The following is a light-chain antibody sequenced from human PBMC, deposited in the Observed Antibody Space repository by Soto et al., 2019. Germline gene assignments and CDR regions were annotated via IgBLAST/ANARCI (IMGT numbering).Light chain of an antibody. CDR3: QQSYSTPWT. V-gene: IGKV1-39*01. J-gene: IGKJ1*01. Sequence: DIQMTQSPSSLSASVGDRVTITCRASQSISSYLNWYQLKPGKAPKLLIYAASSLQSGVPSRFSGSGSGTDFTLTISSLQPEDIATYYCQQSYSTPWTFGQGTKVDI. CDR2: AAS. CDR1: QSISSY.